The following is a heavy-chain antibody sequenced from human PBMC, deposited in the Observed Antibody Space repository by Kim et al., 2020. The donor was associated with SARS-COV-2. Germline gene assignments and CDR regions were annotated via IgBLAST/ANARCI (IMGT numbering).Heavy chain of an antibody. CDR2: IYDSGST. Sequence: SETLSLTCAVSGGSISRYYWSWIRQPPGKGLEWVGYIYDSGSTNYNPSLKSRLTISLDTSKNQFSLRLSSVTAADTAVYYRARAPAPMVRGLWFDYWGQGTLVTVSS. D-gene: IGHD3-10*01. CDR3: ARAPAPMVRGLWFDY. CDR1: GGSISRYY. V-gene: IGHV4-59*01. J-gene: IGHJ4*02.